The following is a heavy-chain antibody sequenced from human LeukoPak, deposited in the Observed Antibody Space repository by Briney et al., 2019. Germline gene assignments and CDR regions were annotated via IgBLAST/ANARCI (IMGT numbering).Heavy chain of an antibody. J-gene: IGHJ4*02. CDR1: GFTFSTYS. CDR2: ISGTSSLI. CDR3: VRDQFFSFDY. V-gene: IGHV3-48*02. D-gene: IGHD3-3*01. Sequence: GGSLRLSCAASGFTFSTYSMNWVRQAPGKGLEWVSYISGTSSLIYYADSVKGRFTISRDNAKNSLSLQMNSLRDEDTAVYYCVRDQFFSFDYWGQGTLVTVSS.